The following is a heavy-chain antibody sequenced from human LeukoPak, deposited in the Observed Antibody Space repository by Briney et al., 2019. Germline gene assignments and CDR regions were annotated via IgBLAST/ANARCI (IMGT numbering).Heavy chain of an antibody. CDR2: ISSSSSTI. J-gene: IGHJ3*02. V-gene: IGHV3-48*02. CDR1: GFTFSSYS. D-gene: IGHD4-17*01. CDR3: ARDRSPLYGDAAWDAFGI. Sequence: PGGSLRLSCAASGFTFSSYSMNWVRQAPGKGLEWVSYISSSSSTIYYADSVKGRFTISRDNAKNSLYLQMNSLRDEDTAVYYCARDRSPLYGDAAWDAFGIWGQGTMVTVSS.